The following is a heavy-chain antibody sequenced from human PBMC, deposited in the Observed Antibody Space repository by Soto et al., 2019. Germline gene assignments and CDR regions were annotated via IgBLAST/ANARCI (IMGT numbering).Heavy chain of an antibody. J-gene: IGHJ4*01. CDR2: IIYTGST. Sequence: SETLSLTCTVSGDSIGDAYYWSWIRQHPGKGLEYIGYIIYTGSTNFNPSLKSRVSMSIDTSKNQFSLRLRSVAAADTAVYYCARVPRPNYGLASRSAQHYWGHGTLVTVSS. CDR3: ARVPRPNYGLASRSAQHY. V-gene: IGHV4-31*03. D-gene: IGHD4-17*01. CDR1: GDSIGDAYY.